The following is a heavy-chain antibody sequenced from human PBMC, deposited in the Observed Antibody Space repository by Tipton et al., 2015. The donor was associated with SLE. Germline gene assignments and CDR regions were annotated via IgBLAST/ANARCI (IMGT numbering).Heavy chain of an antibody. CDR2: IYYSGTT. D-gene: IGHD2-21*01. CDR1: GGSISSYY. J-gene: IGHJ3*02. CDR3: ARALWVDKDIGGEPIGIRLRAFEM. V-gene: IGHV4-59*01. Sequence: TLSLTCTVSGGSISSYYWSWIRQPPGKGLEWIGYIYYSGTTNNNPSLKSRVNMSIDTSQNHFSLNLSSVTAADTAIYYCARALWVDKDIGGEPIGIRLRAFEMWGQGTMVSVSS.